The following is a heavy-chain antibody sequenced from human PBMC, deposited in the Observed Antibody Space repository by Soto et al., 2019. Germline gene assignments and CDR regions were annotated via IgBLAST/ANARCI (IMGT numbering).Heavy chain of an antibody. CDR1: GGSFSGYY. CDR3: ARGLANKAAARYYYYYGMEV. CDR2: INHSGST. V-gene: IGHV4-34*01. Sequence: SETLSLTCSVYGGSFSGYYWSWIRQPPGKGLEWIGEINHSGSTNYNPSLKSRVTISVDTSKNQFSMKLSSVTAADTAVYYCARGLANKAAARYYYYYGMEVWGQGTPVT. D-gene: IGHD6-13*01. J-gene: IGHJ6*02.